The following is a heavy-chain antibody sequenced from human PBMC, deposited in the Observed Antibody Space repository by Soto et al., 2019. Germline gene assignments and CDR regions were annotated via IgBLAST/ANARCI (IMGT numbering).Heavy chain of an antibody. CDR2: IYYTGST. CDR1: GDSFTNYY. CDR3: ARDSPRPF. Sequence: QVQLQESGPELVKPSETLSLTCTVSGDSFTNYYWSWIRQPPGKGLEWIGSIYYTGSTNYNPSLKSRVSISVDTSNNQFSLKMSSVTAADTAVYYCARDSPRPFWGQGTLVTVSS. J-gene: IGHJ4*02. V-gene: IGHV4-59*01.